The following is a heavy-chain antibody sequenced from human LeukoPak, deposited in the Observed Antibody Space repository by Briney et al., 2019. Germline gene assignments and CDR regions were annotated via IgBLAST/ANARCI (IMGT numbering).Heavy chain of an antibody. D-gene: IGHD6-13*01. CDR1: GYTFTVSR. V-gene: IGHV1-2*02. Sequence: ASVKVSCKASGYTFTVSRMQWAQQAPGQGLEWMGWINPSNGDTNSEQKFQGRVTMTRDTSISTVYMELSRLTSDDTAVYYCARSWYGMDVWGQGTTVIVSS. CDR2: INPSNGDT. CDR3: ARSWYGMDV. J-gene: IGHJ6*02.